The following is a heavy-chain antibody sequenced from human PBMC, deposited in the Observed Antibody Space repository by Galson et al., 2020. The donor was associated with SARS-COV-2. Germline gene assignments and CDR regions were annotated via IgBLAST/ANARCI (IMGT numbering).Heavy chain of an antibody. CDR2: IDHSGST. CDR3: ARGLDGGGGYWCFDL. D-gene: IGHD2-15*01. J-gene: IGHJ2*01. V-gene: IGHV4-34*01. Sequence: ETLSLTCAVYGGSFSGYYWSWIRRPPGKGLEWIGEIDHSGSTNYNPSLKSRVTISVDTSKNQFSLKLSSVTAADTAVYYCARGLDGGGGYWCFDLWGRGTLVTVSS. CDR1: GGSFSGYY.